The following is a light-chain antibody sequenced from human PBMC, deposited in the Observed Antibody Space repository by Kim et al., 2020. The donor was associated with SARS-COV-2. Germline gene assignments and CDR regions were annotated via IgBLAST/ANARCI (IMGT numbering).Light chain of an antibody. J-gene: IGKJ2*01. CDR1: GSVRSY. Sequence: SAGDRASTSCRASGSVRSYVAWCQQKPGLGTTLLYYDACNGTSGFPARYSGSESGADFTITISSRRPEDFAVYYCQQRYNWPPYTVGQGTKLEI. V-gene: IGKV3-11*01. CDR2: DAC. CDR3: QQRYNWPPYT.